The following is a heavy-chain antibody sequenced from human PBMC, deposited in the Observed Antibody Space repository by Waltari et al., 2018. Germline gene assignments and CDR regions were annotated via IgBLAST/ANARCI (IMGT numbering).Heavy chain of an antibody. CDR2: ISSSSSYI. Sequence: EVQLVESGGGLVKPGGSLRLSCAASGFPFSSHSMNWVRPAPGKGLEWVSSISSSSSYIYYADSVKGRFTISRDNAKNSLYLQMNSLRAEDTAVYYCARAFGSSGYMDYWGQGTLVTVSS. D-gene: IGHD3-22*01. CDR1: GFPFSSHS. V-gene: IGHV3-21*01. CDR3: ARAFGSSGYMDY. J-gene: IGHJ4*02.